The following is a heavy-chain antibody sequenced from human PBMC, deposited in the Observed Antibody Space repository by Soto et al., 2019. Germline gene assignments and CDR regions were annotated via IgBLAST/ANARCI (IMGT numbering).Heavy chain of an antibody. Sequence: EVQLVESGGGLVQPGGSLRLSCAASGFTFSSYSMNWVRQAPGKGLEWVSYISSSSSTIYYADSMKGRFTISRDNAKNSLYLQMNSLRDEDTAVYYCARDHDSSGWYDAFDIWGQGTMVTVS. CDR3: ARDHDSSGWYDAFDI. CDR1: GFTFSSYS. J-gene: IGHJ3*02. D-gene: IGHD6-19*01. V-gene: IGHV3-48*02. CDR2: ISSSSSTI.